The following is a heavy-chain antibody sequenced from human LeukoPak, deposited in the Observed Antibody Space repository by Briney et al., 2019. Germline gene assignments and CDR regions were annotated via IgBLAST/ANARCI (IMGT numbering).Heavy chain of an antibody. V-gene: IGHV3-21*01. CDR2: ISSSSSYI. Sequence: GGSLRLSCAASGFTFSSYSMNWVRQAPGKGLEWVSSISSSSSYIYYADSVKGRFTISRDNAKNSLYLQMNSLRAEDTAVNYCARFPPDHGYFDYWGQGTLVTVSS. J-gene: IGHJ4*02. CDR3: ARFPPDHGYFDY. CDR1: GFTFSSYS.